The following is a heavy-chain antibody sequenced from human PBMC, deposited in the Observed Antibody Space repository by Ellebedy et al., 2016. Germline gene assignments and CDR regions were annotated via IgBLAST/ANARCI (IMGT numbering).Heavy chain of an antibody. V-gene: IGHV1-18*01. CDR2: ISGYNGYT. CDR3: ARDHMTGLLGLDY. CDR1: GYTFTNYG. J-gene: IGHJ4*02. Sequence: ASVKVSCKASGYTFTNYGISWVRQAPGQGLEWMGWISGYNGYTKYAQKFQGRVTMTSDASTSTAYMELRSLRSDDSAVYYCARDHMTGLLGLDYWGQGTLVTVSS. D-gene: IGHD1-14*01.